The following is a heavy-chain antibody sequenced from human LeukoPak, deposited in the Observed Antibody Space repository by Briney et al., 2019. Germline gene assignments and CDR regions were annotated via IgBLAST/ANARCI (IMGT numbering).Heavy chain of an antibody. Sequence: PSETLSLTCAVYGGSFSGYYWSWICQPPGKGLEWIGEINHSGSTNYNPSLKSRVTISVDTSKNQFSLKLSSVTAADTAVYYCARWPRYCSGGSCYYRYYYGMDVWGQGTTVTVSS. CDR2: INHSGST. J-gene: IGHJ6*02. V-gene: IGHV4-34*01. CDR1: GGSFSGYY. D-gene: IGHD2-15*01. CDR3: ARWPRYCSGGSCYYRYYYGMDV.